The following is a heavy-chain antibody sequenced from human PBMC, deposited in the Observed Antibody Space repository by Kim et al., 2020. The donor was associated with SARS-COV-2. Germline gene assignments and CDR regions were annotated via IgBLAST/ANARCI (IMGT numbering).Heavy chain of an antibody. CDR3: ARLEGWNYAPGDY. V-gene: IGHV4-30-4*02. CDR2: IYYSGST. D-gene: IGHD1-7*01. CDR1: GGSISSGDYY. J-gene: IGHJ4*02. Sequence: SDTLSLTCTVSGGSISSGDYYWSWIRQPPGKGLEWIGYIYYSGSTYYNPSLKSRVTISVDTSKNQFSLKLSSVTAADTAVYYCARLEGWNYAPGDYWGQGTLVTVSS.